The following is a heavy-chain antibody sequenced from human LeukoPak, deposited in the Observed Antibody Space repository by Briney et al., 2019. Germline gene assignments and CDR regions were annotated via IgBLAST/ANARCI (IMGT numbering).Heavy chain of an antibody. CDR1: GFTFSSYW. CDR2: ISNDGSST. J-gene: IGHJ6*04. V-gene: IGHV3-74*01. CDR3: GRGLVVVPAGIPDV. Sequence: GGSLTLSCAASGFTFSSYWMHWVRQAPGKGLVWVSRISNDGSSTTYADSVKGRFTISRDNAKNTLYLQMNSLRAEDTAVYYCGRGLVVVPAGIPDVWGKGTTVTVSS. D-gene: IGHD2-2*01.